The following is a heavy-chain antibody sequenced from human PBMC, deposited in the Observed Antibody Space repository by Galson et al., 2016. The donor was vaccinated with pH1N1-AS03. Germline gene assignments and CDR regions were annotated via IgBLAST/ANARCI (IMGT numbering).Heavy chain of an antibody. V-gene: IGHV1-8*03. J-gene: IGHJ5*02. Sequence: SVKVSCKASGYTFTTYDINWVRQAPGQGLEWMGWMNPDSGNTGYAPSFQGRVTITRDTSISTAYMGLSSLRSEDTAVYYCARGVVDCSCPAGSGPLRFDPWGQGTRLTGSS. CDR3: ARGVVDCSCPAGSGPLRFDP. D-gene: IGHD2-15*01. CDR2: MNPDSGNT. CDR1: GYTFTTYD.